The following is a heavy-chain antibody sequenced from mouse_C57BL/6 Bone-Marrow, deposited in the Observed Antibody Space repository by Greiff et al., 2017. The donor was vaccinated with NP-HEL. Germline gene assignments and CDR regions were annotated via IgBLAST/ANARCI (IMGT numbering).Heavy chain of an antibody. CDR1: GYTFTSYW. J-gene: IGHJ3*01. Sequence: QVQLQQPGAELVRPGTSVKLSCKASGYTFTSYWMHWVKQRPGQGLEWIGVIDPSDSYTNYNQKFKGKATLTVDTSSSTAYMQLSRLTSEDSAVYCCEGVSTMVKWFAYWGQGTLVTVSA. D-gene: IGHD2-2*01. CDR2: IDPSDSYT. CDR3: EGVSTMVKWFAY. V-gene: IGHV1-59*01.